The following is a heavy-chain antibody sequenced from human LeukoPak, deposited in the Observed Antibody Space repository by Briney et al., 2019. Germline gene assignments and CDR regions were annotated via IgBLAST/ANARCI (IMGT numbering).Heavy chain of an antibody. Sequence: PSETLSLTCTVSGGSISSYYWSWIRQPPGKGLEWIGDIYYSGSSNYNPSLKSRVTISVDTSKNQFSLKLSSVTAADTAVYYCARGGWDYDTLTGYYRRYFDYWGQGTLVTVSS. D-gene: IGHD3-9*01. CDR2: IYYSGSS. CDR3: ARGGWDYDTLTGYYRRYFDY. V-gene: IGHV4-59*01. J-gene: IGHJ4*02. CDR1: GGSISSYY.